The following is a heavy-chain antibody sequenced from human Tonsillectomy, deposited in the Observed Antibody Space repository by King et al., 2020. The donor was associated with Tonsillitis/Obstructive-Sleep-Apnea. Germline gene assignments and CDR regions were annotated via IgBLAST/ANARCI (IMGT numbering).Heavy chain of an antibody. CDR3: ARVVYRRMDV. CDR2: INPDSGGT. V-gene: IGHV1-2*02. CDR1: GHTFTGYY. Sequence: VQLVQSGAEVKKPGASVKVSCKASGHTFTGYYMYWVRQAPGQGLEWMGWINPDSGGTKYAQKFQGRVTMTRDTSISTAYMELRRLRSDDTAVYYCARVVYRRMDVWGQGTTVTVSS. J-gene: IGHJ6*02. D-gene: IGHD2-2*02.